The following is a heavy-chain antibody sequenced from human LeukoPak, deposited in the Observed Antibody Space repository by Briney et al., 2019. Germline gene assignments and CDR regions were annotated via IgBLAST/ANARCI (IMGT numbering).Heavy chain of an antibody. D-gene: IGHD5-18*01. J-gene: IGHJ4*02. CDR2: ISWNSGSI. V-gene: IGHV3-9*01. Sequence: GGSLRLSCAASGFTFDDYAMHWVRHAPGKGLEWVSGISWNSGSIGYADSVKGRFTISRDNAKDSLYLQMNSLRAEDTALYYCAKAEGTAMVYYYFDYWGQGTLVTVSS. CDR1: GFTFDDYA. CDR3: AKAEGTAMVYYYFDY.